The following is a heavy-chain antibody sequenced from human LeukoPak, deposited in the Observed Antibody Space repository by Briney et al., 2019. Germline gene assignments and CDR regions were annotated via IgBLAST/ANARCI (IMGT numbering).Heavy chain of an antibody. Sequence: GGSLRLSCAASGFTVSSNYMSWVRQAPGKGLEWVSVIYCGGRTSYADSVKGRFTISRDNSKNTLYLQMNSLRAEDTAVYYCARDPGAFPYFFDNWGQGTLVTVSS. J-gene: IGHJ4*02. D-gene: IGHD4/OR15-4a*01. CDR3: ARDPGAFPYFFDN. CDR1: GFTVSSNY. CDR2: IYCGGRT. V-gene: IGHV3-66*01.